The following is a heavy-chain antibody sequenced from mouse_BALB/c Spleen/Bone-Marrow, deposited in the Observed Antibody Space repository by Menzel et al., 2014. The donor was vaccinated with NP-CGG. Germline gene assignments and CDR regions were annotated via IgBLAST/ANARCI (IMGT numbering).Heavy chain of an antibody. CDR2: ILPGSGST. D-gene: IGHD4-1*01. J-gene: IGHJ1*01. V-gene: IGHV1-9*01. CDR3: ARTGTDWYFDV. Sequence: QVQLQQSGAELMKPGASAKISCKATGYTFSSYWIEWVKQRPGHGLEWIGEILPGSGSTNYNEKFKGKATFTADTSSNTAYMQLSSLTSEDSAVYYCARTGTDWYFDVWGAGTTVTVSS. CDR1: GYTFSSYW.